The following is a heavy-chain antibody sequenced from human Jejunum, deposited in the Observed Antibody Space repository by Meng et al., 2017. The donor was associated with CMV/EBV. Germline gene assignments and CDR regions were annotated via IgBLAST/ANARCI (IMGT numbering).Heavy chain of an antibody. CDR3: ARDGGLTQYYYYGMAV. Sequence: GSISSSYWSWIRQPPGKGLEWIGYVYYSGSTNYNPSLKSRVTISVDTSKNQFSLKLSSVTAADTAVYYCARDGGLTQYYYYGMAVWGQGTTVTVSS. CDR1: GSISSSY. V-gene: IGHV4-59*01. CDR2: VYYSGST. D-gene: IGHD2-15*01. J-gene: IGHJ6*02.